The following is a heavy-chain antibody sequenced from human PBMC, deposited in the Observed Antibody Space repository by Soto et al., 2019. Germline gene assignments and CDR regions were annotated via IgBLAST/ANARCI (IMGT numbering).Heavy chain of an antibody. Sequence: ASVKVSCKASGYTFTSYGISWVRQAPGQGLEWMGWISAYNGNTNYAQKLQGRVTMTTDTSTSTAYMELRSLRSDDTAVYYCARDAYDSSGYYPSQDAFDIWGQGTMVTVSS. D-gene: IGHD3-22*01. CDR3: ARDAYDSSGYYPSQDAFDI. CDR2: ISAYNGNT. V-gene: IGHV1-18*01. J-gene: IGHJ3*02. CDR1: GYTFTSYG.